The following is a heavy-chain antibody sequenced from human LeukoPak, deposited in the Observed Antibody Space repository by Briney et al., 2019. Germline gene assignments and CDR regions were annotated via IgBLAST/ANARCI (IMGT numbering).Heavy chain of an antibody. V-gene: IGHV4-34*01. D-gene: IGHD7-27*01. J-gene: IGHJ4*02. CDR3: AELGTPYFDY. CDR2: INHSGST. CDR1: GGSFSGYY. Sequence: SETLSLTCAVYGGSFSGYYWSWIRQPPGEGLEWIGEINHSGSTNYNPSLKSRVTISVDTSKNQFSLKLSSVTAADTAVYYCAELGTPYFDYWGQGTLVTVSS.